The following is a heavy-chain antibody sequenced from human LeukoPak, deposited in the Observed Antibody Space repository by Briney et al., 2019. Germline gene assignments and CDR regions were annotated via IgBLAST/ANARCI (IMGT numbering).Heavy chain of an antibody. CDR2: IKQDGSEK. CDR1: GFTFSSYW. Sequence: GGSLRLSCAASGFTFSSYWMSWVRQAPGKGLEWVANIKQDGSEKYYVDSVKGRFTISRDNAKNSLYLQMNSLRAEDTALYYCARGGILTGYSGFDYWGQGTLVTVSS. V-gene: IGHV3-7*03. D-gene: IGHD3-9*01. CDR3: ARGGILTGYSGFDY. J-gene: IGHJ4*02.